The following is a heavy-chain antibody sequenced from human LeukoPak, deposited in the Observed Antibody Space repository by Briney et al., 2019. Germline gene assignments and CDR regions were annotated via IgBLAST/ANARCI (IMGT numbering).Heavy chain of an antibody. CDR3: ARDSAGEQWLVLGGGNWLDP. CDR2: IYHSGST. V-gene: IGHV4-38-2*02. CDR1: GYSISSGYY. D-gene: IGHD6-19*01. J-gene: IGHJ5*02. Sequence: SETLSLTCTVSGYSISSGYYWGWIRQPPGKGLEWIGSIYHSGSTYYNPSLKSRVTISVDTSKNQFSLKLSSVTAADTAVHYCARDSAGEQWLVLGGGNWLDPWGQGTLVTVSS.